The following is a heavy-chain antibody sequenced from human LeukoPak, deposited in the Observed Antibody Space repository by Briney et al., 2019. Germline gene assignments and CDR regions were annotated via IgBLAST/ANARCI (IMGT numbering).Heavy chain of an antibody. Sequence: ASVKVSCKASGYTFTSYGIRWVRQAPGQGLEWMGWISAYNGNTNYAQKLQGRVTMTTDTSTSTAYMELRSLRSDDTAVYYCARDAFPTMTPYFDYWGQGTLVTVSS. D-gene: IGHD3-22*01. CDR3: ARDAFPTMTPYFDY. J-gene: IGHJ4*02. V-gene: IGHV1-18*01. CDR1: GYTFTSYG. CDR2: ISAYNGNT.